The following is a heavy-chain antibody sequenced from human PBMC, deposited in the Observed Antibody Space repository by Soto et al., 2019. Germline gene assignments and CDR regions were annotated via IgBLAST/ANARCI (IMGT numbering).Heavy chain of an antibody. D-gene: IGHD3-3*01. J-gene: IGHJ4*02. Sequence: QVQLQESGPGLVKPSETLSLTCTVSGGSISSYYWSWIRQPPGKGMEWIGYIYYSGRTNYNPSLTIRVTISVDTSKNQFTLKLSSVTAADTAVYYCARVGDDFWSGYTDYWGQGTLVTVSS. V-gene: IGHV4-59*01. CDR2: IYYSGRT. CDR3: ARVGDDFWSGYTDY. CDR1: GGSISSYY.